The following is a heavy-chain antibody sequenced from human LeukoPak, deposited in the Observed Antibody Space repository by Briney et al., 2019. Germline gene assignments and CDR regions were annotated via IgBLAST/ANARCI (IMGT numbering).Heavy chain of an antibody. CDR3: ARAPWNYNWFDP. Sequence: SETLSLTCTVSGGSISSYYWSWIRQPPGKGLEWIGYISYSGSTNYNPSLKSRVTISVDTSKNQFSLKLSSVTAADTAVYYCARAPWNYNWFDPWGQGTLVTVSS. D-gene: IGHD1-7*01. V-gene: IGHV4-59*01. CDR2: ISYSGST. CDR1: GGSISSYY. J-gene: IGHJ5*02.